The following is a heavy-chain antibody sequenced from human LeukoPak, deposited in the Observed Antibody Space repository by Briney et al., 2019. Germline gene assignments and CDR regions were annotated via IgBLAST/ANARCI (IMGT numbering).Heavy chain of an antibody. CDR2: IYYSGST. CDR1: GGSISSSSYY. Sequence: SETLSLTCTVSGGSISSSSYYWGWIRQPPGKGLEWIGSIYYSGSTNYNPSLKSRVTISVDKSKNQFSLKLSSVTAADTAVYYCARDCSGGSCTLSDYYYYGMDVWGQGTTVTVSS. D-gene: IGHD2-15*01. CDR3: ARDCSGGSCTLSDYYYYGMDV. J-gene: IGHJ6*02. V-gene: IGHV4-39*07.